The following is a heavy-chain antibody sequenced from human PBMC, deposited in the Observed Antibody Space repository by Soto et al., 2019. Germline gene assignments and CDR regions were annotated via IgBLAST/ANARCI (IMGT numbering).Heavy chain of an antibody. D-gene: IGHD2-2*02. J-gene: IGHJ3*02. Sequence: ASVKVSCKASGYTFTSYGISWVRQAPGQGLEWMGWISAYNGNTNYAQKLQGRVTMTTDTSTSTAYMELRSLRSDDTAVYYCARDPGDIVVVPAAIDAFDIWGQGTMVTVSS. CDR2: ISAYNGNT. CDR1: GYTFTSYG. CDR3: ARDPGDIVVVPAAIDAFDI. V-gene: IGHV1-18*01.